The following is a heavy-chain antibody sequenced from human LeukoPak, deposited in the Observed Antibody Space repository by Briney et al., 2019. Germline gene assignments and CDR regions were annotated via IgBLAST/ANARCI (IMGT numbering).Heavy chain of an antibody. V-gene: IGHV1-46*01. J-gene: IGHJ4*02. CDR2: INPSGGST. Sequence: ASVKVSCKASGYIFTSYYMHWVRQAPGQGLEWMGIINPSGGSTSYAQKFQGRVTMTRDTSTSTVYMELSSLRSEDTAVYYCARDGDNYYDSSGYYYDLDYWGQGTLVTVSS. CDR1: GYIFTSYY. D-gene: IGHD3-22*01. CDR3: ARDGDNYYDSSGYYYDLDY.